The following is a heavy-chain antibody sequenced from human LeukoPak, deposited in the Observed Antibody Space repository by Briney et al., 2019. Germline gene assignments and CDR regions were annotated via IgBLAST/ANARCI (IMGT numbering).Heavy chain of an antibody. D-gene: IGHD3-9*01. Sequence: GGSLGLSCAASGFTFSIYWMSWVRQAPGKGLEWVSYINQAGSEKYYVDSVKGRFTISRDHATNSLYLQMNSLRAEDTAVYYCERVDWYKFDYWGQGTLVTVSS. CDR2: INQAGSEK. CDR3: ERVDWYKFDY. J-gene: IGHJ4*02. CDR1: GFTFSIYW. V-gene: IGHV3-7*02.